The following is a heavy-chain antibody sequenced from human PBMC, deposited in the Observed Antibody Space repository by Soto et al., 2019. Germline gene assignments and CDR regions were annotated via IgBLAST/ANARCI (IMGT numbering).Heavy chain of an antibody. CDR2: IYQSGVT. J-gene: IGHJ5*01. CDR1: GDSYSISTYS. D-gene: IGHD2-2*02. CDR3: AGMYYTNGDRFYP. Sequence: SETLSLTCNISGDSYSISTYSWSWIRQPPGKALQWIGFIYQSGVTSYNPSLASRVSISLDRSNNQCSLKLKSVTAADTAVYFCAGMYYTNGDRFYPWGPGTLDTVSS. V-gene: IGHV4-30-2*01.